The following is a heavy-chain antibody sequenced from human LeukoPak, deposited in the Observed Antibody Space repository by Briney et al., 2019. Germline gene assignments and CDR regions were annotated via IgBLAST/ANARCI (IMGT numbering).Heavy chain of an antibody. CDR1: GGSFSGYY. D-gene: IGHD6-13*01. Sequence: PSETLSLTCAVYGGSFSGYYWSWIRQPPGKGLEWIGEINHSGSTNYNPSLKSRVTISVDTSKNQFSLKLSSVTAADTAVYYCARHSNSWNYFDYWGQGTLVTVPS. J-gene: IGHJ4*02. CDR2: INHSGST. V-gene: IGHV4-34*01. CDR3: ARHSNSWNYFDY.